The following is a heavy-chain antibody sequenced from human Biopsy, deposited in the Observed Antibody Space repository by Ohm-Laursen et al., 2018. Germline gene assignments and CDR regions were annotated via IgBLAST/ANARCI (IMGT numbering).Heavy chain of an antibody. J-gene: IGHJ4*02. V-gene: IGHV4-59*08. D-gene: IGHD3/OR15-3a*01. CDR1: GGSITADF. CDR3: VRLNRRGNIIFFDY. CDR2: RFHSGSP. Sequence: GTLSLTCTVSGGSITADFWTWIRQTPGERLEWIGYRFHSGSPMYNPSLKSRVTISVDTSKSQFSLTLTSVTAADTAVYYCVRLNRRGNIIFFDYWGRGTLVTVSS.